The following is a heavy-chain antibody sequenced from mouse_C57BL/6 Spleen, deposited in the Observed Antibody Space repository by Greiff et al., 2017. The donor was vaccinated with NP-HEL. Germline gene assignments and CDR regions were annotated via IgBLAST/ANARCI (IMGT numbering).Heavy chain of an antibody. J-gene: IGHJ2*01. CDR2: IYPRSGNT. V-gene: IGHV1-81*01. CDR3: ARSLGYDRADFDD. Sequence: QVQLKQSGAELARPGASVTLSCKASGYTFTSYGISWVQQRPGPGLEWIGEIYPRSGNTYYPEKFKGKATLTADKSSSTAYMELRSLTSEDSAVYFCARSLGYDRADFDDWGQGTTLTVSS. D-gene: IGHD2-2*01. CDR1: GYTFTSYG.